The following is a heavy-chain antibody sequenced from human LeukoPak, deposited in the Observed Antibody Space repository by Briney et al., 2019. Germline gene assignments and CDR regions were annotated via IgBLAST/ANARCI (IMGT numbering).Heavy chain of an antibody. CDR2: FDPEDGET. J-gene: IGHJ5*02. D-gene: IGHD2-15*01. Sequence: GASVKVSCKVSGYTLTELSMHWVRQAPGKGLEWMGGFDPEDGETIYAQKFQGRVTMTEDTSTDTAYMELSSLRSEDTAVYYCATSGYCSGGSCSPLNWFDPWGQGTLVTVSS. CDR3: ATSGYCSGGSCSPLNWFDP. CDR1: GYTLTELS. V-gene: IGHV1-24*01.